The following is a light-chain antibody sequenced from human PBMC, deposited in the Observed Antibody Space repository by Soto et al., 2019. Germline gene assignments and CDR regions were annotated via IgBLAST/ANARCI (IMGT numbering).Light chain of an antibody. Sequence: DIQMTQSPSSLSASVGDRVTITCRASQSISSYLNWYQQKPGKAPKLLIYAASSLQSGVPSRFSGSGSGTEFTLTISSLQPEDFATYYCQQRYSTPYTFGQGTKVDIK. CDR1: QSISSY. V-gene: IGKV1-39*01. J-gene: IGKJ2*01. CDR2: AAS. CDR3: QQRYSTPYT.